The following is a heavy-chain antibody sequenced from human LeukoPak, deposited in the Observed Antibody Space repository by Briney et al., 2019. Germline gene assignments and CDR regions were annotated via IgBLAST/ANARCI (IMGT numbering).Heavy chain of an antibody. CDR2: IYYSGST. D-gene: IGHD4-23*01. CDR3: ARDGGGNSRPFDY. V-gene: IGHV4-59*01. Sequence: PSETLSLTCTVSGGSLSSYYWSWIRQPPGKGLEWIGNIYYSGSTNYNPSLKSRVTISVDTSKNQFSLKASSVTAADTAVYYCARDGGGNSRPFDYWGQGTPVTVSS. CDR1: GGSLSSYY. J-gene: IGHJ4*02.